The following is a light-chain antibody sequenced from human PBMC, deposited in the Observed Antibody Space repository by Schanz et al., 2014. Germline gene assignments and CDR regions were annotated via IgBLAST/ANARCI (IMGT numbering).Light chain of an antibody. CDR1: SSDVGGYNY. J-gene: IGLJ3*02. V-gene: IGLV2-11*01. Sequence: QSALTQPASVSGSPGQSITISCTGTSSDVGGYNYVSWYQQHPGKAPKLMIYDVSKRPSGVPDRFSGSKSGNTASLTISGLQAEDEGDYYCCSYAGRVFGGGTKLTVL. CDR2: DVS. CDR3: CSYAGRV.